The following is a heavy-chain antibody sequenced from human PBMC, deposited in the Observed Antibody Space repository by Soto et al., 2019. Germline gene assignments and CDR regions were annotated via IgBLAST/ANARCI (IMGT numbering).Heavy chain of an antibody. J-gene: IGHJ4*02. CDR3: ATSPNGYNWNYFDH. CDR2: VFYTGFT. Sequence: SETLSLTCAVSGGSISGSYYYWAWLRQSPGKGPEWIGSVFYTGFTSYNPSLESRVSVSVDTSKSQFSLKLNAVTAPDTAGSYCATSPNGYNWNYFDHWGQGALVTVS. V-gene: IGHV4-39*01. CDR1: GGSISGSYYY. D-gene: IGHD1-20*01.